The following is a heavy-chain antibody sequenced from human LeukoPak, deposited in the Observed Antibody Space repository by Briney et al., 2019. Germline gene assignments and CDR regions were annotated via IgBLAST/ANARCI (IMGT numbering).Heavy chain of an antibody. J-gene: IGHJ4*02. Sequence: NPSETLSLTCTVSGGSISSGDYYWSWIRQPPGKGLEWIGYIYYSGSTYYNPSLTSRVTISVDTSKNQFSLKLSSVTAADTAVYYCASEDSSSSYFDYWGQGTLVTVSS. CDR3: ASEDSSSSYFDY. V-gene: IGHV4-30-4*08. CDR2: IYYSGST. D-gene: IGHD6-6*01. CDR1: GGSISSGDYY.